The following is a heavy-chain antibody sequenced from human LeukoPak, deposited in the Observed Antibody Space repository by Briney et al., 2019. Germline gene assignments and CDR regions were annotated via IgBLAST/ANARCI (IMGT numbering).Heavy chain of an antibody. V-gene: IGHV3-48*01. CDR3: ARDSVQDSYYYYMDV. CDR2: ISRGSGTI. J-gene: IGHJ6*03. D-gene: IGHD1-1*01. CDR1: GFTFSSYS. Sequence: PGRSLRLSCGASGFTFSSYSMNWVRQAQGRGLEWVSYISRGSGTIYYADSVKGRFTISRDNAKTSLYMQMNSLRAEDTAVYYCARDSVQDSYYYYMDVWGKGTTVTVSS.